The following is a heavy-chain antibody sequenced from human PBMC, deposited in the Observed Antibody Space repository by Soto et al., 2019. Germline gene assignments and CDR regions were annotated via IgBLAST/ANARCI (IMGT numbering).Heavy chain of an antibody. CDR3: ARDRRYCSGGSCQGAFDI. V-gene: IGHV3-33*01. CDR1: GFTFSSYG. CDR2: IWYDGSNK. Sequence: QVQLVESGGGVVQPGRSLRLSCAASGFTFSSYGMHWVRQAPGKGLEWVAVIWYDGSNKYYADSVKGRFTISRDNSKNTLYLQMNSLRAEDTAVYYCARDRRYCSGGSCQGAFDIWGQGTMVTVSS. D-gene: IGHD2-15*01. J-gene: IGHJ3*02.